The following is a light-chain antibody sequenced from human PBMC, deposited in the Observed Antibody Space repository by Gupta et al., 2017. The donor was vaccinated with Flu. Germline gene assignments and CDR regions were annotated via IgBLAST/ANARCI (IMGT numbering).Light chain of an antibody. Sequence: EIVLTQSPAALSLSPGERATLSCRASQSVSSYLAWYQQKPGQAPRLLIFDASSRATGIPARFSGSGAGTDFNLTINSREPEDFAVYYCQQRSNWPPGLTFGGGTKVEI. J-gene: IGKJ4*01. CDR1: QSVSSY. CDR3: QQRSNWPPGLT. V-gene: IGKV3-11*01. CDR2: DAS.